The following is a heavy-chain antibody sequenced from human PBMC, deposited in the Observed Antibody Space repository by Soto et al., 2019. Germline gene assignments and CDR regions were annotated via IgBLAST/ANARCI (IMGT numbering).Heavy chain of an antibody. D-gene: IGHD6-6*01. V-gene: IGHV3-30*18. CDR3: AKDSLIEYSSSSIAEYFQH. CDR2: ISYDGSNK. J-gene: IGHJ1*01. Sequence: VAVISYDGSNKYYADSVKGRFTISRDNSKNTLYLQMNSLRAEDTAVYYCAKDSLIEYSSSSIAEYFQHWGQGTLVTVSS.